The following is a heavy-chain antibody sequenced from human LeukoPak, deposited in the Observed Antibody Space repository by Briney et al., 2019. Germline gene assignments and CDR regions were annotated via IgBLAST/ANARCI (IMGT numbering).Heavy chain of an antibody. CDR3: ARVNYYDSSGYSSTYYYYYYMDV. V-gene: IGHV1-18*01. CDR2: ISAYNGNT. D-gene: IGHD3-22*01. CDR1: GYTFTSYG. J-gene: IGHJ6*03. Sequence: GASVKVSCKASGYTFTSYGISWVRQAPGQGLEWMGWISAYNGNTNYAQKLQGRVTMTTDTSTSTAYMELRSLRSDDTAVYYCARVNYYDSSGYSSTYYYYYYMDVWGKGTTVTVSS.